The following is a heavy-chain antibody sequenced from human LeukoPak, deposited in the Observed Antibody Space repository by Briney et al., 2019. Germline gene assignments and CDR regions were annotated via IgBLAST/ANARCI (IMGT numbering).Heavy chain of an antibody. Sequence: SETLSLTCAVYGGSFSGYYWSWIRQPPGKGLEWIGEINHSGSTNYNPSLKSRVTISVDTSKNQFSLKLSSVTAADTAVYYCASSGSYSPTFDCWGQGTLVTVSS. D-gene: IGHD1-26*01. V-gene: IGHV4-34*01. J-gene: IGHJ4*02. CDR3: ASSGSYSPTFDC. CDR2: INHSGST. CDR1: GGSFSGYY.